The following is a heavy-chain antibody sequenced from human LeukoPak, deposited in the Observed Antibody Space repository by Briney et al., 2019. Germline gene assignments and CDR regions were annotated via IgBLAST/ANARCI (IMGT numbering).Heavy chain of an antibody. D-gene: IGHD1-14*01. CDR3: ARDVIGLKEARNDY. Sequence: GGSLRLSCAASGFTFSTYWMSWVRLAPGKGLEWVANIKEDGSERYYVDSVKGRFTISRDNANNSLYLQMNSLRAEDTALYYCARDVIGLKEARNDYWGQGTLVTVSS. J-gene: IGHJ4*02. CDR2: IKEDGSER. CDR1: GFTFSTYW. V-gene: IGHV3-7*01.